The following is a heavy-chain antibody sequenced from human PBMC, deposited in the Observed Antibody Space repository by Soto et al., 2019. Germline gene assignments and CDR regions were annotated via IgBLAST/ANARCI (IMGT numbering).Heavy chain of an antibody. CDR1: GFTFSSYG. V-gene: IGHV3-33*01. CDR3: ARGFRLTPDHAGMDV. Sequence: GGSLRLSCAASGFTFSSYGMHWVRQAPGKGLEWVAVIWYDGSNKYYADSVKGRFTISRDNSKNTLYLQMNSLRAEDTAVYYCARGFRLTPDHAGMDVWGQGTTVTVSS. D-gene: IGHD2-21*01. CDR2: IWYDGSNK. J-gene: IGHJ6*02.